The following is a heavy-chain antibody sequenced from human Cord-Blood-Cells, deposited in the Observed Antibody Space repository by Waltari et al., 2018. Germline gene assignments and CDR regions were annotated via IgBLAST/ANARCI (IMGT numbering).Heavy chain of an antibody. D-gene: IGHD2-2*01. Sequence: QLQLQESGPGLVKPSETLSLTCPVSGGSISSSSYYWGWIRQPPGKGLEWIGSIYYSGSTYYNPSLKSRVTISVDTSKNQFSLKLSSVTAADTAVYYCARPYCSSTSCYDAFDIWGQGTMVTVSS. CDR2: IYYSGST. V-gene: IGHV4-39*01. CDR3: ARPYCSSTSCYDAFDI. J-gene: IGHJ3*02. CDR1: GGSISSSSYY.